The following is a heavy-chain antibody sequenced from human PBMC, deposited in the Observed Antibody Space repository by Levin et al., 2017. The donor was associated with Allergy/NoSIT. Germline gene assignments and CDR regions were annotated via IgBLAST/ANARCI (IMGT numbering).Heavy chain of an antibody. V-gene: IGHV1-2*02. CDR2: INPNSGGT. CDR1: GYTFTGYY. J-gene: IGHJ6*02. CDR3: ARDEGLYGSGTGYYGMDV. D-gene: IGHD3-10*01. Sequence: ASVKVSCKASGYTFTGYYMHWVRQAPGQGLEWMGWINPNSGGTNYAQKFQGRVTMTRDTSISTAYMELSRLRSDDTAVYYCARDEGLYGSGTGYYGMDVWRQGTTVTVSS.